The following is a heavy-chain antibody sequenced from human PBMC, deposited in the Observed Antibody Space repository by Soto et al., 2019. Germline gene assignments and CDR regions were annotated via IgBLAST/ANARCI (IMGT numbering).Heavy chain of an antibody. CDR2: IYYSGST. CDR3: ARGGDYGGNSYYYAMDV. V-gene: IGHV4-59*01. D-gene: IGHD4-17*01. J-gene: IGHJ6*02. CDR1: GGSISSYY. Sequence: SETLSLTCTVSGGSISSYYWSWIRQPPGKGLEWIGYIYYSGSTNYNPSLKSRVTVSVDTSENQFSLRLRSVTAADTAVYYCARGGDYGGNSYYYAMDVWGQGTTVTVSS.